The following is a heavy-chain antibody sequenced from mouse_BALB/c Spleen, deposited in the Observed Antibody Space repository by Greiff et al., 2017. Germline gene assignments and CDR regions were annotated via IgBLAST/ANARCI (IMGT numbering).Heavy chain of an antibody. CDR1: GDSITSGY. Sequence: DVMLVESGPSLVKPSQTLSLTCSVTGDSITSGYWNWIRKFPGNKLEYMGYISYSGSTYYNPSLKSRISITRDTSKNQYYLQLNSVTTEDTATYYCARSLDYYGSSHWYFDVWGAGTTVTVSS. CDR3: ARSLDYYGSSHWYFDV. V-gene: IGHV3-8*02. CDR2: ISYSGST. D-gene: IGHD1-1*01. J-gene: IGHJ1*01.